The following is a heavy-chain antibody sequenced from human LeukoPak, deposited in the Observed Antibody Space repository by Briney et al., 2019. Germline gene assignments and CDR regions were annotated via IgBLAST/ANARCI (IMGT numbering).Heavy chain of an antibody. CDR2: INWNGGST. V-gene: IGHV3-20*04. D-gene: IGHD6-13*01. J-gene: IGHJ5*02. Sequence: PGGSLRLSCAASGFTFDDYGMSSVRQPPGKGLEWVSSINWNGGSTGYADSVKGRFTISRDTAKNSLYLQMNSLRAEDTALYYCARAPGYSSSWYGDNWFDPWGQGTQVTVSS. CDR3: ARAPGYSSSWYGDNWFDP. CDR1: GFTFDDYG.